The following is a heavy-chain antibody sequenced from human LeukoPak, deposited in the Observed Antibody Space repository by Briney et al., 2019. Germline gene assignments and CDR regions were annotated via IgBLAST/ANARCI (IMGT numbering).Heavy chain of an antibody. CDR1: GYTFTNYD. CDR2: MNSNSGNT. CDR3: ARWGYYYGSGRPDYYYYHLDV. J-gene: IGHJ6*03. V-gene: IGHV1-8*01. Sequence: ASVKVSCKASGYTFTNYDINWVRQATGQGLEWMGWMNSNSGNTGYAQKFQGRVIMTRNTSISTAYMELSSLRSEDTAIYYCARWGYYYGSGRPDYYYYHLDVWGKGTTVIISS. D-gene: IGHD3-10*01.